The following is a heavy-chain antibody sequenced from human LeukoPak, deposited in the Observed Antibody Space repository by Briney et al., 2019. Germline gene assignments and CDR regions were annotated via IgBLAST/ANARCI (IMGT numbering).Heavy chain of an antibody. Sequence: SETLSLTCTVSGGSISSYYWSWIRQPPGKGLEWIGYIYYSGSTNYNPSLKSRVTMSVDTSKNQFSLKLSSVTAADTAVYYCARGDSSESEWFDLWGQGTLVTVSS. CDR2: IYYSGST. V-gene: IGHV4-59*12. CDR1: GGSISSYY. CDR3: ARGDSSESEWFDL. D-gene: IGHD3-22*01. J-gene: IGHJ5*02.